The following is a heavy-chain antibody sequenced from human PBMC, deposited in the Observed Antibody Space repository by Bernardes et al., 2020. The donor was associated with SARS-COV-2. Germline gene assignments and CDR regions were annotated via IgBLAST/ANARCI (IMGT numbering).Heavy chain of an antibody. CDR2: IYSAGST. CDR1: GFTVSSNY. Sequence: GSLRLSCAASGFTVSSNYMNWVRQAPGKGLEWVSIIYSAGSTYYADSVKGRFTISRDSSENTLYLQMNSLRADDTAVYYCARDIPPRGAARRDDYAMDVWGQGTTVTVSS. J-gene: IGHJ6*02. D-gene: IGHD6-25*01. V-gene: IGHV3-53*01. CDR3: ARDIPPRGAARRDDYAMDV.